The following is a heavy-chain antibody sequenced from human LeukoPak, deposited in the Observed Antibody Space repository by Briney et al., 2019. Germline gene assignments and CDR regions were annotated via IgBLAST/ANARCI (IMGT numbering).Heavy chain of an antibody. CDR3: ARSVITMVRGVIIPGIYYGMDV. J-gene: IGHJ6*02. CDR2: IDPSDSYT. CDR1: GYSFTSYW. D-gene: IGHD3-10*01. V-gene: IGHV5-10-1*01. Sequence: GESLKISCQGSGYSFTSYWISWVRQMPGKGLEWMGRIDPSDSYTNYSPSFPGHVTISADKSISTAYLQWSSLKASDTAMYYCARSVITMVRGVIIPGIYYGMDVWGQGTTVTVSS.